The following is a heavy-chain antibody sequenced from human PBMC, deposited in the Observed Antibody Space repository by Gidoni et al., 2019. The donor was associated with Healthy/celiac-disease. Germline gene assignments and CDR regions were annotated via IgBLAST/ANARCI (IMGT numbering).Heavy chain of an antibody. CDR1: GFTFSSSA. J-gene: IGHJ4*02. D-gene: IGHD6-13*01. Sequence: EVQLVESGGGLVQPAGSLRLSCAASGFTFSSSATVWVRQAPGKGLEWVAVISGSGGSTYYADSVKGRFTISRDNSKNTLYLQMNSLRAEDTAVYYCAKSAIRYRAAAGVIDYWGQGTLVTVSS. CDR2: ISGSGGST. CDR3: AKSAIRYRAAAGVIDY. V-gene: IGHV3-23*04.